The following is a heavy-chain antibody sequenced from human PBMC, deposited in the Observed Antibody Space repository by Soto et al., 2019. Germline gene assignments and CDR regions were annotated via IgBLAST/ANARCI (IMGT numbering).Heavy chain of an antibody. CDR2: IFGSGTTT. CDR1: GFTFNNYV. Sequence: EVQLWESGGGLVQPGGSLRLSCAASGFTFNNYVMRWVRQAPGKGLEWVSTIFGSGTTTYYADSVRGRFTISRDNSKNTMFLQMKSLRAEDTAVYYCAKAADSVWYEDYWGQGTLVTVSS. D-gene: IGHD6-19*01. J-gene: IGHJ4*02. V-gene: IGHV3-23*01. CDR3: AKAADSVWYEDY.